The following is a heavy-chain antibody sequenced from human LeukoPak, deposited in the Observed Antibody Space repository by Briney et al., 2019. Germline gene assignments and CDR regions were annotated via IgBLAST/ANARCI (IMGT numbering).Heavy chain of an antibody. CDR2: IYYISNT. Sequence: SETLSLTCTVSGASVGSAGYYWSWIRQPPGGGLEWIGYIYYISNTNYNPSLKSRVTMSVDPSKNQFSLKLSSVTAADTAVYYCAMGGDLIMYNWFDPWGQGTLVTVSS. J-gene: IGHJ5*02. CDR1: GASVGSAGYY. CDR3: AMGGDLIMYNWFDP. V-gene: IGHV4-61*08. D-gene: IGHD2-21*02.